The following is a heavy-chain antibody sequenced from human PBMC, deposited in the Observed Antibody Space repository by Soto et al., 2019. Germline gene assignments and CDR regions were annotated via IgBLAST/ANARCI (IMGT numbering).Heavy chain of an antibody. CDR2: ISVSGNII. CDR1: GFTFSTYG. J-gene: IGHJ4*02. D-gene: IGHD6-13*01. CDR3: VRYIMRASAAASSDY. V-gene: IGHV3-48*03. Sequence: GGSLRLSCAASGFTFSTYGFNWVRQAPGRGLEWISYISVSGNIIKYADSVKGRFTISRDNAENSLHLHMSSLRVDDTAVYFCVRYIMRASAAASSDYWGQGTKVTVSS.